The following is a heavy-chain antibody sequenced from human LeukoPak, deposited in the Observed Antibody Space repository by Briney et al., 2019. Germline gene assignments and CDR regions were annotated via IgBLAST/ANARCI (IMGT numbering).Heavy chain of an antibody. CDR3: ARGDGYNYGGSYYFDY. J-gene: IGHJ4*02. CDR2: IYTSGST. D-gene: IGHD5-24*01. Sequence: SETLPLTCTVSGGSIRSYYWNWIRQPAGKGLEWIGRIYTSGSTRYNPSLKSRVTMSVDTSKNQFSLKLSSVTAADTAVYYCARGDGYNYGGSYYFDYWGQGTLVTVSS. CDR1: GGSIRSYY. V-gene: IGHV4-4*07.